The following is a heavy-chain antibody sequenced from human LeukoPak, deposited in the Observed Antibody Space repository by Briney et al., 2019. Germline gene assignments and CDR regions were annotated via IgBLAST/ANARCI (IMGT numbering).Heavy chain of an antibody. J-gene: IGHJ3*02. CDR3: ARDRLGGVGRWDFAFDI. D-gene: IGHD1-26*01. Sequence: GGSLRLSCAASGFTFSRYSMNWVRQAPGKGLEWVSSIRSNSSYIYYADSVKGRFTISRDNAKNSLYLQMNSLRAEDTAVYYCARDRLGGVGRWDFAFDIWGQGTMVTVSS. CDR2: IRSNSSYI. V-gene: IGHV3-21*01. CDR1: GFTFSRYS.